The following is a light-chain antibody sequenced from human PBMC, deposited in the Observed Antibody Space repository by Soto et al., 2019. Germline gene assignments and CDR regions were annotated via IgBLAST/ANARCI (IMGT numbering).Light chain of an antibody. J-gene: IGKJ1*01. Sequence: EIVLTQSPATLSLSPGERATLSCRASQSVGSNYLAWYQQKPGQAPRLLIYGASSRATGIPVRFSGSGSATDFTLTISRLEPEDFAVYYCQQYCCSPKTFGQGTKVEVK. V-gene: IGKV3-20*01. CDR1: QSVGSNY. CDR3: QQYCCSPKT. CDR2: GAS.